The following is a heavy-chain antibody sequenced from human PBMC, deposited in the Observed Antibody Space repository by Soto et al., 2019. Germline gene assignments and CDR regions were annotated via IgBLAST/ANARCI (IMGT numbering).Heavy chain of an antibody. J-gene: IGHJ6*04. D-gene: IGHD3-22*01. CDR1: GYRLAAPG. V-gene: IGHV1-18*04. Sequence: SAKVANRASGYRLAAPGLSSVRQAPVQGLECVGWISAHTGDTPYSQKFQCRVTLTTDTSTSTGYMELRSLTSDDTAVYVCATEPISYNDGRGDYRLDLWGKGTLVTVSS. CDR2: ISAHTGDT. CDR3: ATEPISYNDGRGDYRLDL.